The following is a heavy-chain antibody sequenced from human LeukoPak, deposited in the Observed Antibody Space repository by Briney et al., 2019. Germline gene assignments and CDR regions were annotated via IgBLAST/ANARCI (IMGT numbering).Heavy chain of an antibody. CDR3: ARGSPFVDTAMDVSWLDP. V-gene: IGHV4-59*08. CDR1: GGSISSYY. CDR2: IYYSGST. J-gene: IGHJ5*02. Sequence: PSETLSLTCTVSGGSISSYYWSWIRQPPGKGLEWIGYIYYSGSTNYNPSLKSRVTISVDTPKNQFSLKLSSVTAADTAVYYCARGSPFVDTAMDVSWLDPWGQGTLVTVSS. D-gene: IGHD5-18*01.